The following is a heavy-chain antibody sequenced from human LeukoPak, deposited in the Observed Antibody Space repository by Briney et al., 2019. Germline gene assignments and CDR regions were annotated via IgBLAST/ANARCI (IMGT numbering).Heavy chain of an antibody. Sequence: PGGSLRLSCAASRFTFSGYWMHWVRQAPGKGLVWVSRINCDGYSITYADSVKGRFTISRDNAKNTLYLQMNSLIAEDTAVYFCTRAGYSSGFDSWGQGTLVTVSS. CDR2: INCDGYSI. D-gene: IGHD6-19*01. CDR1: RFTFSGYW. CDR3: TRAGYSSGFDS. V-gene: IGHV3-74*03. J-gene: IGHJ5*01.